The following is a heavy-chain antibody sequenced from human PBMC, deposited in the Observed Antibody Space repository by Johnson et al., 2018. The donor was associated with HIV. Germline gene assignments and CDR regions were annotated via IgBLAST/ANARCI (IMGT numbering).Heavy chain of an antibody. CDR1: GFTFSGYA. D-gene: IGHD6-6*01. V-gene: IGHV3-30*04. Sequence: RLSCAASGFTFSGYAMHWVRQAPGKGLEWVAVISYDGSNEYYSDSVKGRFTISRDNSKNTLDLQMNSLRAEDTALYYCAKGIAARPAGAFDIWGQGTMVTVSS. CDR3: AKGIAARPAGAFDI. CDR2: ISYDGSNE. J-gene: IGHJ3*02.